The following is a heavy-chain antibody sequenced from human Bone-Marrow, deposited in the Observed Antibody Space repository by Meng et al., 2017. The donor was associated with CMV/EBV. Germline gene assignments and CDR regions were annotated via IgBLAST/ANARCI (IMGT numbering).Heavy chain of an antibody. Sequence: ASVKVSCKASGYTFTGYYMHWVRQAPGQGLEWMGWINPNSGGTNYAQKFQGRVTMTRDTSISTAYMELSRLRSDDTAVYYCARHPRTSYSSTRFDYRGQGTLVTVSS. D-gene: IGHD6-13*01. CDR1: GYTFTGYY. CDR3: ARHPRTSYSSTRFDY. CDR2: INPNSGGT. V-gene: IGHV1-2*02. J-gene: IGHJ4*02.